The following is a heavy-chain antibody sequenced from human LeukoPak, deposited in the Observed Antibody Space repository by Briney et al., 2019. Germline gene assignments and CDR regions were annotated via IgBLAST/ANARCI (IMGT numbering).Heavy chain of an antibody. CDR2: INHSGST. CDR3: ARVSGGYYLALDY. CDR1: GGSFSGYY. D-gene: IGHD3-22*01. V-gene: IGHV4-34*01. J-gene: IGHJ4*02. Sequence: SETLSLTCAVYGGSFSGYYWSWIRQPPGKGLEWIGEINHSGSTNYNPSLKSRVTISVDTSKNQFSLKLSSVTAADTAVYYCARVSGGYYLALDYWGQGTLVTVSS.